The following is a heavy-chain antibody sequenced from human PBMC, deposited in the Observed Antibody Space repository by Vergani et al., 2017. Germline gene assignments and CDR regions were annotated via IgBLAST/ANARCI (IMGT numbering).Heavy chain of an antibody. D-gene: IGHD2-15*01. Sequence: EVKKPGSSVKVSCKASGGTFSSYAISWVRQAPGQGLEWMGGIIPIFGTANYAQKFQGRVTITADESTSTAYMELSSLRSEDTAVYYCAREGCGSGGSCYYYYGMDVWGQGTTVTVSS. CDR3: AREGCGSGGSCYYYYGMDV. CDR2: IIPIFGTA. J-gene: IGHJ6*02. V-gene: IGHV1-69*01. CDR1: GGTFSSYA.